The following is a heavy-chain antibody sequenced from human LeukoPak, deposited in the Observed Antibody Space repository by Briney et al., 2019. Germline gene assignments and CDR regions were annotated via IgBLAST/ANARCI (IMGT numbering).Heavy chain of an antibody. J-gene: IGHJ6*02. CDR2: IYYSGST. V-gene: IGHV4-31*03. Sequence: SETLSLTCTVSGGSISSGGYYWSWIRQHPGKGLEWIGYIYYSGSTYYNPSLKSRVTISVDTSKNQFSLKLSSVTAADTAVYYCARVPIVVPAASAYYYYYDMDVWGQGTTVTVSS. CDR3: ARVPIVVPAASAYYYYYDMDV. CDR1: GGSISSGGYY. D-gene: IGHD2-2*01.